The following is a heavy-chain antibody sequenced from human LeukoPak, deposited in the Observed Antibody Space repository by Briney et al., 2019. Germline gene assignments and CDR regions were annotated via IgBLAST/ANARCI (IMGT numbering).Heavy chain of an antibody. Sequence: ASETLSLTCTVSGGSISNGVYYWSWVRQAPGKGLEWVSTISGSGGSTYYTDSVKGRFTISRDNSKNTLYLQMNTLRAEDTALYYCAKGIGYCTSASCFRNKENWFDPWGQGTLVTVSS. CDR2: ISGSGGST. CDR1: GGSISNGVYY. J-gene: IGHJ5*02. V-gene: IGHV3-23*01. D-gene: IGHD2-2*01. CDR3: AKGIGYCTSASCFRNKENWFDP.